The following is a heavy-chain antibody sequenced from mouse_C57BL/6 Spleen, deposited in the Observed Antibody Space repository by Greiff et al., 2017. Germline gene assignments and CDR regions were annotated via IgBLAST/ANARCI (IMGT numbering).Heavy chain of an antibody. CDR1: GFNIKDDY. Sequence: VQLQQSGAELVRPGASVKLSCTASGFNIKDDYMHWVKQRPEQGLEWIGWIDPENGDTEYASKFQGKATITADTSSNTAYLQLSSLTSEDTAVYYCTTRDCSSYFDYWGQGTTLTVSS. D-gene: IGHD6-1*01. V-gene: IGHV14-4*01. CDR3: TTRDCSSYFDY. CDR2: IDPENGDT. J-gene: IGHJ2*01.